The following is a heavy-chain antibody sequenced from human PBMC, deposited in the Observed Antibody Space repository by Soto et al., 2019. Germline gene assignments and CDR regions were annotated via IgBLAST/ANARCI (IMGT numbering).Heavy chain of an antibody. Sequence: SETLSLTCSVSGGSISNGCYYWSWIRQHPGKGLEWIGYIYYSGSTYYNPSLKSRVTISLDTSKNQFSLNLSSVTAADTAVYYCALRYDNRFYWGQGTLVTVSS. J-gene: IGHJ4*02. D-gene: IGHD3-9*01. V-gene: IGHV4-31*03. CDR3: ALRYDNRFY. CDR2: IYYSGST. CDR1: GGSISNGCYY.